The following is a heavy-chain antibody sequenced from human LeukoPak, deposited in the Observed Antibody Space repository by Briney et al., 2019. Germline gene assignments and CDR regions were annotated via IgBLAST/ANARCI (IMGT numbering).Heavy chain of an antibody. D-gene: IGHD6-19*01. Sequence: GGSLRLSCAASGFTFSSYSMNWVRQAPGKGLEWVSYISSASGSIYYADSVKGRFTISRDNSKNTLYLQMNSLRAEDTAVYYCAKHFPGIAVAPDAFDIWGQGTMVTVSS. CDR1: GFTFSSYS. J-gene: IGHJ3*02. V-gene: IGHV3-48*01. CDR3: AKHFPGIAVAPDAFDI. CDR2: ISSASGSI.